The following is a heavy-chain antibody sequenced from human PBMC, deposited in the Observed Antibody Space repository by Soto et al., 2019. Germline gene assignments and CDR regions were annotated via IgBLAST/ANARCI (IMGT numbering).Heavy chain of an antibody. CDR3: AREGNPERWIQPLNP. D-gene: IGHD2-2*03. CDR2: IHYNGNT. Sequence: PSETLSLTCTVSGDSISSCSWSWIRQPPGKGLEWIGNIHYNGNTKYSPSLKSRVTMSVDTSKNHFSLKLISVTTADTAVYFCAREGNPERWIQPLNPWGQGTLVTVSS. J-gene: IGHJ5*02. CDR1: GDSISSCS. V-gene: IGHV4-59*01.